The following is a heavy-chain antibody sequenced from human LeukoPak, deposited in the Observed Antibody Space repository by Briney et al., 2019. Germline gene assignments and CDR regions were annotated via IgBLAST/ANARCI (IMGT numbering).Heavy chain of an antibody. CDR3: AEESTRLLFDY. Sequence: GGSLRLSCAASGFTFSSYEMNWVRQAPGKGLEWVSYISSSGSTIYYADSVKGRFTISRDNAKNSLYLQMNSLRAEDTAVYYCAEESTRLLFDYWGQGTLVTVSS. J-gene: IGHJ4*02. CDR2: ISSSGSTI. V-gene: IGHV3-48*03. D-gene: IGHD2-21*02. CDR1: GFTFSSYE.